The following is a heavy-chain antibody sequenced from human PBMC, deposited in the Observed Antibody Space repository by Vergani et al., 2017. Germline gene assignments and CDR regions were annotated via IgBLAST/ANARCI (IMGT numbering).Heavy chain of an antibody. CDR1: GGSISSGSYY. CDR2: IYTSGST. Sequence: QVQLQESGPGLVKPSQTLSLTCTVSGGSISSGSYYWSWIRQPAGKGLEWIGRIYTSGSTNYNPSLKSRVTISVDTSKNQFSLKLSSVTAADTAVYYCARGRWLVYYFDYWGQGTLVTVSS. J-gene: IGHJ4*02. V-gene: IGHV4-61*02. CDR3: ARGRWLVYYFDY. D-gene: IGHD6-19*01.